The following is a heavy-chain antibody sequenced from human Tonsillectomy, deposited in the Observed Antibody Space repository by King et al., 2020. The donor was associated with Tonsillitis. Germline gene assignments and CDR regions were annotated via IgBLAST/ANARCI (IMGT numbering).Heavy chain of an antibody. D-gene: IGHD6-19*01. V-gene: IGHV3-30*18. CDR1: GFTFSSYG. Sequence: VQLVESGGGVVQPGRSLRLSCAASGFTFSSYGMHWVRQAPGKGLEWVAVISYDGSNKYYADSVKGRFTISRDNSKNTLYLQMNSLRAEDTAVYYCAKLLDIEVAGIEAEYWGQGTLVTVSS. J-gene: IGHJ4*02. CDR2: ISYDGSNK. CDR3: AKLLDIEVAGIEAEY.